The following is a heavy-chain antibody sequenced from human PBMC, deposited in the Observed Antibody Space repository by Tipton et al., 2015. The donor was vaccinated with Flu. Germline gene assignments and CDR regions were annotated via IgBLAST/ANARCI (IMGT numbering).Heavy chain of an antibody. CDR1: GGSIRSGGYY. V-gene: IGHV4-31*03. D-gene: IGHD3-22*01. J-gene: IGHJ4*02. Sequence: TLSLTCTVSGGSIRSGGYYWSWISQHPGKGLEWIGYIYYSASTYYNPSLKSRVTISVDTSKNQFSLKLSSVTAADTAVYHCAWDGDYYDSSGAISLFYYWGQGTLVTVSS. CDR2: IYYSAST. CDR3: AWDGDYYDSSGAISLFYY.